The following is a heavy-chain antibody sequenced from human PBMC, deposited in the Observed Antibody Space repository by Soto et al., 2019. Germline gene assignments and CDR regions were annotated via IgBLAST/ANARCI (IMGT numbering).Heavy chain of an antibody. D-gene: IGHD2-21*02. J-gene: IGHJ6*02. Sequence: EVLLLDSGGGLVQPGGSLRLSCVASGFNLVDYAMGWVRQAPGKGLEWVSGISGNGRTTYYPDSVKGRFTISRDNPKNTLYLQMDSLRAEDTAVYFCARYAYRGDSRNYGMDVWGQGTTVTVPS. CDR3: ARYAYRGDSRNYGMDV. CDR2: ISGNGRTT. CDR1: GFNLVDYA. V-gene: IGHV3-23*01.